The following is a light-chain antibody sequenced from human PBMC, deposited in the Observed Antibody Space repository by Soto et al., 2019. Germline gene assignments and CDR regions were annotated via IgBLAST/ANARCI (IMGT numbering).Light chain of an antibody. CDR2: GAS. CDR1: QSVSQY. Sequence: EIVLTQSPGTLSWSLGERATLSCRASQSVSQYLAWYQQRPGQPPRLPIHGASSRANGIPDRFYGSGSGTDFTLTINGLEPEDFAVYYCQQYATSARLTFGPGTNVDI. CDR3: QQYATSARLT. J-gene: IGKJ3*01. V-gene: IGKV3-20*01.